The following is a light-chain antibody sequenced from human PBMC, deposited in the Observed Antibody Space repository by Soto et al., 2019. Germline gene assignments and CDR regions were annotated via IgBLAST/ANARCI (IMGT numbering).Light chain of an antibody. CDR3: RSYAGSNSV. V-gene: IGLV2-8*01. Sequence: QSALTQPPSASGSPGQSVTISCTGTSSDVGGYNYVSWYQQHPGKAPKLMIYEVTKRPSGVPDLFSGSKSGNTASLTVSGLQADDEGDYYCRSYAGSNSVFGGGTQLTVL. J-gene: IGLJ2*01. CDR1: SSDVGGYNY. CDR2: EVT.